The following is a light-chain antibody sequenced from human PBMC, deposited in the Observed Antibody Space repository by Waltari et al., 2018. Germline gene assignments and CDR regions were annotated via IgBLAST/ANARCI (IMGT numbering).Light chain of an antibody. V-gene: IGKV3-11*01. CDR1: PCDSIY. CDR3: QQRSKWPWT. CDR2: AAT. Sequence: EVVLTQSPATLSLSPGERATLSCRASPCDSIYLVWYRQKPGQPPRLLINAATKRATGIPARFSGSGSGTDFTLTISSLEPEDFAVYYCQQRSKWPWTFGQGTKVEF. J-gene: IGKJ1*01.